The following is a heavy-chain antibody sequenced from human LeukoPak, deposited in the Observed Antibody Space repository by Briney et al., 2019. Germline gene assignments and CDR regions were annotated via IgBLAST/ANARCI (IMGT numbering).Heavy chain of an antibody. V-gene: IGHV3-9*01. CDR2: ISLDSVRI. CDR3: VKDMTAGGADV. Sequence: GRSLRLSCAASGIAFDKNAMHWVRQAPGKGLEWVSGISLDSVRIGYTDSVKGRFTISRDNAKNSVYLQINSLKTEDTALYYCVKDMTAGGADVWGKGTTVTVSS. CDR1: GIAFDKNA. J-gene: IGHJ6*04. D-gene: IGHD2-21*02.